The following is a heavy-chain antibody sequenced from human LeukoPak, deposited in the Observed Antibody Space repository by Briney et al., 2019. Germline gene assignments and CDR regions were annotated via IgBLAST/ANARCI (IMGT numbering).Heavy chain of an antibody. CDR2: ISSSSSTI. CDR3: ARDLNKDSSSPLDY. CDR1: GFTFSSYS. Sequence: PGGSLRLSCAASGFTFSSYSMNWVRQAPGKGLEWVSYISSSSSTIYYADSVKGRFTISRDNAKNSLYLHMNSLRAEDTAVYYCARDLNKDSSSPLDYWGQGTLVTVSS. D-gene: IGHD5-18*01. J-gene: IGHJ4*02. V-gene: IGHV3-48*01.